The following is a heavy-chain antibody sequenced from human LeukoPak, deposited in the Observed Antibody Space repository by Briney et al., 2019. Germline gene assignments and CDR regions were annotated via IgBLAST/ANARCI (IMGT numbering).Heavy chain of an antibody. CDR3: AKDLRPSWYYFDY. J-gene: IGHJ4*02. CDR2: ISGSGGST. CDR1: GFTFSSYA. D-gene: IGHD2-15*01. V-gene: IGHV3-23*01. Sequence: PGGSLRLSCAASGFTFSSYAMSRVRQAPGKGLEWVSAISGSGGSTYYADSVKGRFTISRDNSKNTLYLQMNSLRAEDTAVYYCAKDLRPSWYYFDYWGQGTLVTVSS.